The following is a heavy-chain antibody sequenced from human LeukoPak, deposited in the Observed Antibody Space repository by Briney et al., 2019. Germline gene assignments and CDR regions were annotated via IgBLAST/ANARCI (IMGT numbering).Heavy chain of an antibody. V-gene: IGHV1-18*04. J-gene: IGHJ4*02. D-gene: IGHD3-9*01. CDR1: GYTFTGYY. CDR3: ARATVRYFDWSQAFDY. CDR2: ISAYNGNT. Sequence: ASVKVSCKASGYTFTGYYMHWVRQAPGQGLEWMGWISAYNGNTNYAQKLQGRVTMTTDTSTSTAYMELRSLRSDDTAVYYCARATVRYFDWSQAFDYWGQGTLVTVSS.